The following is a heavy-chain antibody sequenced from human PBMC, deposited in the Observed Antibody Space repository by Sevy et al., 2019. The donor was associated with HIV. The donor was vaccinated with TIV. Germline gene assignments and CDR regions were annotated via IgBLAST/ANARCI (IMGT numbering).Heavy chain of an antibody. Sequence: SETLSLTCTVSGGSISSYSWSWIRQPAGKGLEWIGPLYTSGSTNYNPSLKSRVIMSVDTSKNQFSLKLTSVTAADTAVYYCARDEGDGYNYFDYWGQGTLVTVSS. CDR2: LYTSGST. CDR1: GGSISSYS. CDR3: ARDEGDGYNYFDY. V-gene: IGHV4-4*07. D-gene: IGHD5-12*01. J-gene: IGHJ4*02.